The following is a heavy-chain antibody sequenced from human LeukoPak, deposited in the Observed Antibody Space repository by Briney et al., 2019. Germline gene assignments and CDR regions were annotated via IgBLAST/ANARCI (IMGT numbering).Heavy chain of an antibody. CDR3: ATRSTGVAATFDS. V-gene: IGHV4-59*01. J-gene: IGHJ4*02. D-gene: IGHD2-15*01. CDR1: GGSISSYY. CDR2: IYYSENS. Sequence: KPSETLSLTCTVSGGSISSYYWSWIRQPPGKGLEWIGYIYYSENSNYNPSLKSRVTISADTSKNEFSLKLSSVTAADTAIYYCATRSTGVAATFDSWGQGALVTVSS.